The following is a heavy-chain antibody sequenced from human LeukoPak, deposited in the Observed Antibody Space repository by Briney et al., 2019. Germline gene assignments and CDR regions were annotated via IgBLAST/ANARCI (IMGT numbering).Heavy chain of an antibody. J-gene: IGHJ4*02. CDR3: TTDVAGLLWFGELLFDY. V-gene: IGHV3-21*01. Sequence: PGGSLRLSCAASGFTFSSYSINWVRQAPGKGLEWVSSISSSSSYIYYADSVKGRFTISRDNAKNSLYLQMNSLRAEDTAVYYCTTDVAGLLWFGELLFDYWGQGTLVTVSS. D-gene: IGHD3-10*01. CDR1: GFTFSSYS. CDR2: ISSSSSYI.